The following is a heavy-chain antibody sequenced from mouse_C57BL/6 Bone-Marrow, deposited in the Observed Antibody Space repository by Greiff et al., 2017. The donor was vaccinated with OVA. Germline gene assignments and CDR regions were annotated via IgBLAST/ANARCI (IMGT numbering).Heavy chain of an antibody. J-gene: IGHJ3*01. V-gene: IGHV14-4*01. CDR2: IDPENGDT. D-gene: IGHD2-1*01. Sequence: VQLQQSGAELVRPGASVKLSCTASGFNINDDYMHWVKQRPEQGLEWIGWIDPENGDTEYASKFQGKATITADTSSHTAYLQLSSLTSEDTAVYYCTPLIYYGPAWFADWGQGTLVAVSA. CDR3: TPLIYYGPAWFAD. CDR1: GFNINDDY.